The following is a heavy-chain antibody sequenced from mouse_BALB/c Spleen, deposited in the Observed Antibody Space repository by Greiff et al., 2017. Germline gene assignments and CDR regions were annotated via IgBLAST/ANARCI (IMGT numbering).Heavy chain of an antibody. CDR1: GFNIKDTY. J-gene: IGHJ3*01. Sequence: VQLKQSGAELVKPGASVKLSCTASGFNIKDTYMHWVKQRPEQGLEWIGRIDPANGNTKYDPKFQGKATITADTSSNTAYLQLSSLTSEDTAVYYCSSSSYYGGTAFAYWGQGTLVTVSA. CDR2: IDPANGNT. D-gene: IGHD1-1*01. CDR3: SSSSYYGGTAFAY. V-gene: IGHV14-3*02.